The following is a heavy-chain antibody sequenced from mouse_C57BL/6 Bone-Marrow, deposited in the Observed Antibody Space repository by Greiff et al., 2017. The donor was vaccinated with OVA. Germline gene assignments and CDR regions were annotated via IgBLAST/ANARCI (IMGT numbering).Heavy chain of an antibody. D-gene: IGHD2-5*01. CDR1: GFTFSSYA. CDR2: ISDGGSYT. Sequence: EVQVVESGGGLVKPGGSLKLSCAASGFTFSSYAMSWVRQTPEKRLEWVATISDGGSYTYYPDNVKGRFTISRDNAKNNLYLQMSHLKSEDTAMYYCAREGAYYSNYGYYWGQGTSVTVSS. CDR3: AREGAYYSNYGYY. J-gene: IGHJ4*01. V-gene: IGHV5-4*01.